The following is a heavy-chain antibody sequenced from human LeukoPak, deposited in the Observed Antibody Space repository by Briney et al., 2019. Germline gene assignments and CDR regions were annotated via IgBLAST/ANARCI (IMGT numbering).Heavy chain of an antibody. D-gene: IGHD3-16*01. CDR2: INHNGNVN. CDR3: ARGGGLDV. Sequence: GGSLRLSCAASGFTFSSYWMNWARQAPGKGLEWAASINHNGNVNYYVDSVKGRFTISRDNAKNSLCLQMSNLRAEDTAVYFCARGGGLDVWGQGATVTVSS. J-gene: IGHJ6*02. V-gene: IGHV3-7*03. CDR1: GFTFSSYW.